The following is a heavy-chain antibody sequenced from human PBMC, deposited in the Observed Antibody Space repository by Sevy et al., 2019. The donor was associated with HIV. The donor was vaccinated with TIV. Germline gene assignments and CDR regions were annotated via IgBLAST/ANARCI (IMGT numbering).Heavy chain of an antibody. Sequence: SETLSLTCAVYGGSFSGYYWSWIRQPPGKGLEWIGEINHSGSTNYNPSLKSRVTISVDTSKNQFYLKLSSVTAADTAVYYCARGRYCSSTSCLRHYMDVWGKGTTVTVSS. CDR2: INHSGST. J-gene: IGHJ6*03. CDR1: GGSFSGYY. V-gene: IGHV4-34*01. CDR3: ARGRYCSSTSCLRHYMDV. D-gene: IGHD2-2*01.